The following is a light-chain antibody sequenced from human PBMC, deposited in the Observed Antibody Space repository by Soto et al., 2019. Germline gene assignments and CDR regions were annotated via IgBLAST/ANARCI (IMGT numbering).Light chain of an antibody. CDR2: DNN. V-gene: IGLV1-51*01. J-gene: IGLJ3*02. CDR3: GTWDSSLSAVV. Sequence: QSVLTQPPSVSAAPGQKVSISFSGSSSNIGNNYVSWYQQLPGTAPKLLIYDNNERPSGIPDRFSGSKSGTSATLGITGLQTGDEADYYCGTWDSSLSAVVFGGGTKLPVL. CDR1: SSNIGNNY.